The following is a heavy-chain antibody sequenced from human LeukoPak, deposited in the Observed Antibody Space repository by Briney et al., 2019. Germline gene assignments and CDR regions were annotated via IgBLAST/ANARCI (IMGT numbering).Heavy chain of an antibody. CDR2: IHSSGKT. J-gene: IGHJ4*02. D-gene: IGHD1-26*01. CDR1: GGSIISYY. Sequence: SETLSLTCTVSGGSIISYYWSWIRQSPGKGLEWIGYIHSSGKTNYNPSFKSRVTISVDTSKNQFPLNVNSMAAADTGVYYCTRSFPGIVGAADFWGQGTLVTVSS. V-gene: IGHV4-59*01. CDR3: TRSFPGIVGAADF.